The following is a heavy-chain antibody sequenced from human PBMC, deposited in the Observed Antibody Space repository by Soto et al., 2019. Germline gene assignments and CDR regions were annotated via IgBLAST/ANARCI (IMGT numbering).Heavy chain of an antibody. J-gene: IGHJ6*02. Sequence: SVKVSCKASGYTFTDYYMHWVRQAPGQGLEWMGWINPNSGGTNYAQKFQGRVTMTRDTSISTAYMELSRLRSDDTAVYYCARKLELRGSYYYYYDMDVWGQGTTVTVSS. D-gene: IGHD1-7*01. CDR1: GYTFTDYY. V-gene: IGHV1-2*02. CDR3: ARKLELRGSYYYYYDMDV. CDR2: INPNSGGT.